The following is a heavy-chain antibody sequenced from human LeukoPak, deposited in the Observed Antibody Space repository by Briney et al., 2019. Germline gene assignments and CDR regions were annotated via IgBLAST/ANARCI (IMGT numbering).Heavy chain of an antibody. J-gene: IGHJ4*02. CDR3: ARDRNYDILTGYYPFDY. V-gene: IGHV1-18*04. Sequence: RASVKASCKASGYTFTSYGISWVRQAPGQGLEWMGWISAYNGNTNYAQKLQGRVTMTTDTSTSTAYMELRSLRSDDTAVYYCARDRNYDILTGYYPFDYWGQGTLVTVSS. D-gene: IGHD3-9*01. CDR2: ISAYNGNT. CDR1: GYTFTSYG.